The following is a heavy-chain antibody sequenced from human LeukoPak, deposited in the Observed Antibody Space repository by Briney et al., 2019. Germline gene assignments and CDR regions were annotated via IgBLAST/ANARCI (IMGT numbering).Heavy chain of an antibody. CDR1: GGSSSGYY. D-gene: IGHD3-22*01. CDR3: AREDYDSLL. V-gene: IGHV4-34*01. J-gene: IGHJ4*02. CDR2: INHSGST. Sequence: SETLSLTCAVYGGSSSGYYWSWIRQPPGKGLEWIGEINHSGSTNYNPSLKSRVTISVDTSKNQFSLKLSSVTAADTAVYYCAREDYDSLLWGQGTLVTVSS.